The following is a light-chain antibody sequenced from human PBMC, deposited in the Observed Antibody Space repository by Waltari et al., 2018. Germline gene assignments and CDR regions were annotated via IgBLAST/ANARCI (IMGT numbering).Light chain of an antibody. V-gene: IGLV2-23*02. J-gene: IGLJ3*02. CDR2: DVN. CDR3: CSYAGSAISV. CDR1: SSDIGSYNL. Sequence: QSALTHTATVSGSPGQSITISCPGTSSDIGSYNLVSWYQQPPGKAPTLIIYDVNKRPSGVSNRFSGSKSGNTASLTISGLQAADEADYYCCSYAGSAISVFGGGTKVTVL.